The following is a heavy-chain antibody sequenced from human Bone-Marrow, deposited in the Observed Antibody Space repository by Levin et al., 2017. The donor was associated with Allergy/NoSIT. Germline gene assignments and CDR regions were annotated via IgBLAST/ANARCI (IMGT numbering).Heavy chain of an antibody. V-gene: IGHV4-31*02. CDR2: IYYPGNT. J-gene: IGHJ4*02. CDR3: ARESVYYGSGSWIDC. CDR1: VESFSSSGFY. D-gene: IGHD3-10*01. Sequence: SQTLSLTCTVSVESFSSSGFYWTWIRQYPGKGLEWIGHIYYPGNTSYNPSLKSRVSISEDRSKNQFSLKLDSVTAADTAVYYCARESVYYGSGSWIDCWGQGTLVTVSS.